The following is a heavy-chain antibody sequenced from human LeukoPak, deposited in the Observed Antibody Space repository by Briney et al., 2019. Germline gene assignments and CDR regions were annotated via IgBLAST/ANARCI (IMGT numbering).Heavy chain of an antibody. D-gene: IGHD6-6*01. CDR3: AKDRTGEYSSSAVDY. V-gene: IGHV3-9*03. CDR2: ISWNSGSI. J-gene: IGHJ4*02. Sequence: GGSLRLSCASSGLTFDDYAMHCVRQAPGKGREEGSGISWNSGSIGYADSVKGRFTISRDNAKNSLYLQMNSLRAEDMALYYCAKDRTGEYSSSAVDYWGQGTLVTVSS. CDR1: GLTFDDYA.